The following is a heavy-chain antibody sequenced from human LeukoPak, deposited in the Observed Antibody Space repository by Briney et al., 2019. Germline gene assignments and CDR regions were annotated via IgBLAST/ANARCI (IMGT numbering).Heavy chain of an antibody. CDR3: ARDSSGWASGRNLRMSAYYYYMDV. D-gene: IGHD6-19*01. CDR1: GGSISSYY. CDR2: IYYSGST. Sequence: SETLSLTCTVSGGSISSYYWSWIRQPPGKGLEGIGYIYYSGSTNYNPPLKSRVTISVDTSKNQFSLKLSSVTAADTAVYYCARDSSGWASGRNLRMSAYYYYMDVWGKGTTVTVSS. V-gene: IGHV4-59*01. J-gene: IGHJ6*03.